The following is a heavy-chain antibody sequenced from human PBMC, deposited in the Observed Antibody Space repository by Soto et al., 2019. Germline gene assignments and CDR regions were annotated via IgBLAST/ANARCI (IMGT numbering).Heavy chain of an antibody. CDR2: ISAYNGNT. CDR3: ARDSSGYSSSWYSTGFDY. Sequence: GASVKVSCKASGYTFTSYGISWVRQAPGQGLEWMGWISAYNGNTNYAQKLQGRVTMTTDTSTSTAYMELRSLRSDDTAVYYCARDSSGYSSSWYSTGFDYWGQRTLVTVSS. J-gene: IGHJ4*02. D-gene: IGHD6-13*01. CDR1: GYTFTSYG. V-gene: IGHV1-18*04.